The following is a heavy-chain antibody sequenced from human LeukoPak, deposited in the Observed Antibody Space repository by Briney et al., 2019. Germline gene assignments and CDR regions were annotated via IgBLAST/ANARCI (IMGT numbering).Heavy chain of an antibody. CDR3: ARVAAGLDY. CDR1: GFTFSSYG. V-gene: IGHV3-33*01. Sequence: QPGRSLRLSCAASGFTFSSYGMHWVRQAPGKGLEWVAVIWYDGSNKYYADSVKGRFIISRDNSKNTLYFQMNSLRAEDTAVYYCARVAAGLDYWGQGTLVIVSS. CDR2: IWYDGSNK. J-gene: IGHJ4*02. D-gene: IGHD6-13*01.